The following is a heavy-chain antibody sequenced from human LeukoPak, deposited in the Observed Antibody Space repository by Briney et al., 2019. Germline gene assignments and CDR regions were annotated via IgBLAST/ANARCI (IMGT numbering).Heavy chain of an antibody. Sequence: ASVKVSCKASGYTFTSYGISWVRQAPGQGLEWMGWISAYNGNTNYAQKLQGRVTMTTDTSTSTAYMELRSLRSDDTAVYYCARANTYYYDSSGYYRQYYFDYWGQGTLVTDSS. CDR1: GYTFTSYG. CDR3: ARANTYYYDSSGYYRQYYFDY. D-gene: IGHD3-22*01. CDR2: ISAYNGNT. V-gene: IGHV1-18*01. J-gene: IGHJ4*02.